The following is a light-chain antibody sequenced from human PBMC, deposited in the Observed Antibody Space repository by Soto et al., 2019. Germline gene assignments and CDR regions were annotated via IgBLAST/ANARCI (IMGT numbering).Light chain of an antibody. J-gene: IGLJ2*01. Sequence: QSVLTQPPSASGTPGQKVTISCSGSSSNIGRNTVNWYQQVPGTAPKLLMYSDNQRPSGVPDRFSGARSGTSVSLAISGLQSEDEADYYWGAWDDSLNGVLFGGGTKRTVL. CDR3: GAWDDSLNGVL. V-gene: IGLV1-44*01. CDR2: SDN. CDR1: SSNIGRNT.